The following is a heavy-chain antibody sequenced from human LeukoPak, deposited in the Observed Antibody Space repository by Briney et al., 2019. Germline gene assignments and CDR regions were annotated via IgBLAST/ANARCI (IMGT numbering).Heavy chain of an antibody. J-gene: IGHJ4*02. Sequence: VASVKVSCKASGYTFIGDYMHWVRQAPGQGLEWMGWINPNSGGTNYAQKFQGRVTMTRDTSISTAYMELSRLRSDDTAVYYCASVLGLPTMVRGVIGTPDYWGQGTLVTVSS. CDR2: INPNSGGT. CDR3: ASVLGLPTMVRGVIGTPDY. V-gene: IGHV1-2*02. CDR1: GYTFIGDY. D-gene: IGHD3-10*01.